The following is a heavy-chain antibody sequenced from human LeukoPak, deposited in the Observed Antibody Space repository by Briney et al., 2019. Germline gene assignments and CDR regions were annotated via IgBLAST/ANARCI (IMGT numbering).Heavy chain of an antibody. Sequence: SETLSLTCTVSGDSISTSSFYWGWIRQPPGKGLEWLGSIYYSGITHYNPSLKSRVTISVDTSKNQFSLHLYSVTAADTAVFYCARSYYYDYRQIDYWGKGTLVTVSS. D-gene: IGHD3-22*01. CDR2: IYYSGIT. CDR1: GDSISTSSFY. J-gene: IGHJ4*02. V-gene: IGHV4-39*01. CDR3: ARSYYYDYRQIDY.